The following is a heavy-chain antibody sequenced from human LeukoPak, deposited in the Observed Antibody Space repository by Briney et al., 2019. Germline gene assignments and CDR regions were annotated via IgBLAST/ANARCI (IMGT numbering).Heavy chain of an antibody. CDR1: GYSISSGYY. J-gene: IGHJ5*02. CDR3: ARGSGWFDP. V-gene: IGHV4-38-2*02. Sequence: SETLSLTCTVSGYSISSGYYWGWIRQPPGKGLEWIGSIYHSGSTNYNPSLKSRVTISVDTSKNQFSLKLSSVTAADTAVYYCARGSGWFDPWGQGTLVTVSS. CDR2: IYHSGST.